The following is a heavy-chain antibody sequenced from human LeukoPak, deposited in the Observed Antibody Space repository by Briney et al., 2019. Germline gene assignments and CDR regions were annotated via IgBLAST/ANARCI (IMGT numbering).Heavy chain of an antibody. CDR2: IIPIFGTA. J-gene: IGHJ6*03. CDR1: GGTFSSYA. D-gene: IGHD4-11*01. CDR3: ARLAMTNPYYMDV. V-gene: IGHV1-69*05. Sequence: SVKVSCKASGGTFSSYAISWVRQAPGQGLEWMGRIIPIFGTANYAQKFQGRVTITTDESTSTAYMEPSSLRSEDTAVYYCARLAMTNPYYMDVWGKGTTVTVSS.